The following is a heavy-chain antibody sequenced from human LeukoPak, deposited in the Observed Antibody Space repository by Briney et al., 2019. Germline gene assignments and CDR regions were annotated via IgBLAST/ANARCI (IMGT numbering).Heavy chain of an antibody. CDR2: IKEDGSEK. D-gene: IGHD6-19*01. CDR1: GFTFSSYW. J-gene: IGHJ4*02. Sequence: GGPLRLSCTASGFTFSSYWMSWVRQAPGRGLEWVANIKEDGSEKYYVDSVTGRFTISRDNAKKSLYLQMNSLRAEDTAVYYCASQFWWAAVAGTLDYWGQGTLVTVSS. CDR3: ASQFWWAAVAGTLDY. V-gene: IGHV3-7*05.